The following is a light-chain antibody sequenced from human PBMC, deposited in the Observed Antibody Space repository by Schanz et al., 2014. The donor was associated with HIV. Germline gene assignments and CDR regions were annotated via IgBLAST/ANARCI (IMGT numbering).Light chain of an antibody. V-gene: IGKV3-11*01. Sequence: EIVLTQSPATLSLSPGERATLSCRASQSVGSYLAWYRQKPGQAPRLLIYDASNRATGIAARLSGSGSGTDFTLTISSLEPEDSAAYCCQQRSNWPPITFGQGKRLEIK. CDR3: QQRSNWPPIT. J-gene: IGKJ5*01. CDR2: DAS. CDR1: QSVGSY.